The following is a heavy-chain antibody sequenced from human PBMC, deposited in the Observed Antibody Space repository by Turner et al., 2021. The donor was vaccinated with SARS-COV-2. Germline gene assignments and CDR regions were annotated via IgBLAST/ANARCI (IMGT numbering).Heavy chain of an antibody. D-gene: IGHD2-21*02. CDR2: FDPEDGET. Sequence: QVQLVQSGAEVQKPGASVKVSCKVSGYTLIELSMHWVRQAPGKGLEWMGGFDPEDGETIYALKFQGRVTMTEDTSTDTAYMELSSLRSEDTAVYYCATGYAYCGADCSIDYWGQGTLVTVSS. CDR1: GYTLIELS. J-gene: IGHJ4*02. CDR3: ATGYAYCGADCSIDY. V-gene: IGHV1-24*01.